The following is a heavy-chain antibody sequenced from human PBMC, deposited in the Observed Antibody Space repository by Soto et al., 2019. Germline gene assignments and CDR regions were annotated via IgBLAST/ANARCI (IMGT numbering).Heavy chain of an antibody. CDR1: GGCINSYY. Sequence: WENLSLTCTVPGGCINSYYWSWLRQPPGKGLEWIGYIYYSGSTNYTPSLKSRVTISVDTSKNQFSLKLSSVTAADTAVYYCASIYSGYPPGAFDIWGQGTMVT. CDR3: ASIYSGYPPGAFDI. J-gene: IGHJ3*02. V-gene: IGHV4-59*08. D-gene: IGHD5-12*01. CDR2: IYYSGST.